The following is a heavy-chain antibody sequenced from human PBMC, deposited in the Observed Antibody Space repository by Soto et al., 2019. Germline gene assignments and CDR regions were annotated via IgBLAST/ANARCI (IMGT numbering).Heavy chain of an antibody. D-gene: IGHD6-13*01. Sequence: GGSLRLSCAASGFTFSSYSMNWVRQAPGKGLEWVSSISSSSSYIYYADSVKGQFTISRDNAKNSLYLQMNSLRAEDTAVYYCARELRGIAAADAFDYWGQGTLVTVSS. CDR1: GFTFSSYS. CDR3: ARELRGIAAADAFDY. V-gene: IGHV3-21*01. J-gene: IGHJ4*02. CDR2: ISSSSSYI.